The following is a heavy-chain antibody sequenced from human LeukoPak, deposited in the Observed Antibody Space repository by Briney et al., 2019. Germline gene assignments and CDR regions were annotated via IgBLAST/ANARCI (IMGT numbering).Heavy chain of an antibody. CDR1: GYTFTSYG. Sequence: GASVKVSCKASGYTFTSYGISWVRQAPGQGLEWMGWISAYNGNTNYAQKLQGRVTMTTDTSTSTAYMELRSLRSDDTAVYYCARDHRIAVARTTYDYWGQGTLVTVSS. CDR2: ISAYNGNT. V-gene: IGHV1-18*01. CDR3: ARDHRIAVARTTYDY. D-gene: IGHD6-19*01. J-gene: IGHJ4*02.